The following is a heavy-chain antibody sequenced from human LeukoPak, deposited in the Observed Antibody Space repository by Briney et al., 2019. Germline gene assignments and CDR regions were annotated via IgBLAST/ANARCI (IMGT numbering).Heavy chain of an antibody. J-gene: IGHJ5*02. CDR2: IYDSGST. Sequence: SETLSLTCTISGGSLSSYYWNWIRQPPGKGLEWIGYIYDSGSTNYNPSLKSRVTISVDTSKNQFSLKLSSVTGADTAVYYCARGYSDYIWFDPWGQGTLVTVSS. V-gene: IGHV4-59*01. D-gene: IGHD4-11*01. CDR1: GGSLSSYY. CDR3: ARGYSDYIWFDP.